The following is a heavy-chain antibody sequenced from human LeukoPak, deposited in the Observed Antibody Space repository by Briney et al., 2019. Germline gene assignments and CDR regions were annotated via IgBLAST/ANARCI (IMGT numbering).Heavy chain of an antibody. V-gene: IGHV1-46*01. Sequence: GASVKVSCKASGYTFTRYYIHWVQQAPGQGLEWLGRINPSGGSTSYAQKFQGRVTMTRDTSTSTVYMELSSLRSEDTAVYYCARDRAIAGTKEDAFDIWGQGTMVTVSS. CDR3: ARDRAIAGTKEDAFDI. CDR1: GYTFTRYY. J-gene: IGHJ3*02. CDR2: INPSGGST. D-gene: IGHD6-19*01.